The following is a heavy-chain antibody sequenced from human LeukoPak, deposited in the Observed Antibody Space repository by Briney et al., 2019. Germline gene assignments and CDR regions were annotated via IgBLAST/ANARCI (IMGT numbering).Heavy chain of an antibody. CDR3: ARHIAGSGFHYYYYYGMDV. CDR1: GGSISSCY. J-gene: IGHJ6*02. CDR2: IYYSGST. V-gene: IGHV4-59*08. Sequence: SETLSLTCTVSGGSISSCYWSWIRQPPGKGLEWIGYIYYSGSTNYSPSLKSRVTISVDTSKNQFSLKLSSVTAADTAVYYCARHIAGSGFHYYYYYGMDVWGQGTTVTVSS. D-gene: IGHD1-14*01.